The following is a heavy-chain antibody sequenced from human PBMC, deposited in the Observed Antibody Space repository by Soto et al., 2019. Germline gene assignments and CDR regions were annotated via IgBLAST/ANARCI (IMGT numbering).Heavy chain of an antibody. D-gene: IGHD3-10*01. CDR2: IVVGSGNT. Sequence: QMQLVRSGPEVKKPGTSVKVSCKASGFTFTSSAVQWVRQARGQRLEWMGWIVVGSGNTNYAQKFQERVTITRDMSISTAYMELRSLSSEATAVYYCAAVGKTYYSGSGIYSVYLGQGTLVTVSS. V-gene: IGHV1-58*01. CDR3: AAVGKTYYSGSGIYSVY. J-gene: IGHJ4*02. CDR1: GFTFTSSA.